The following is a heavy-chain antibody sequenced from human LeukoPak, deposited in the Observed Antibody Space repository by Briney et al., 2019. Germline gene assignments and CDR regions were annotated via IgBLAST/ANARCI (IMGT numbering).Heavy chain of an antibody. CDR1: GYTFAGQY. V-gene: IGHV1-2*02. D-gene: IGHD3-10*01. CDR3: ATGSGTYSPDY. Sequence: ASVKVSCKASGYTFAGQYLHWVRQAPGQGLEWMGWISPNSGDTNYAQKFQGRVTMTRDTSISTAYMELSRLTSDDTAVYYCATGSGTYSPDYWGQGTLVTVSS. CDR2: ISPNSGDT. J-gene: IGHJ4*02.